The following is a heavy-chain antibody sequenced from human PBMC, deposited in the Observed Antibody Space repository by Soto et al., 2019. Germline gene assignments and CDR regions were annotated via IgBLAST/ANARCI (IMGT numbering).Heavy chain of an antibody. V-gene: IGHV4-4*02. D-gene: IGHD2-2*01. Sequence: SETLSLTCAVSSGSISSSNWWSWVRQPPGKGLEWIGEIYHSGSTNYNPSLKSRVTISVDKSKNQFSLKLSSVTAADTAVYYCARVSMDCSSTSCSYYYYYMDVWGKGTTVTVSS. CDR3: ARVSMDCSSTSCSYYYYYMDV. J-gene: IGHJ6*03. CDR1: SGSISSSNW. CDR2: IYHSGST.